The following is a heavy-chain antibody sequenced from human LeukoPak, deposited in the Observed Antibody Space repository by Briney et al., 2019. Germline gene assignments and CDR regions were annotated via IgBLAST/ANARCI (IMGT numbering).Heavy chain of an antibody. Sequence: GGSLRLSCAASGFTFSSYAMHWVRQAPGKGLEWVAVISYDGSNKYYADSVKGRFTISRDNSKNTLYLQMNSLRAEDTAVYYCAKGGSSRPTTYFDYWGQGTLVTVSS. CDR1: GFTFSSYA. CDR2: ISYDGSNK. V-gene: IGHV3-30-3*01. D-gene: IGHD1-1*01. CDR3: AKGGSSRPTTYFDY. J-gene: IGHJ4*02.